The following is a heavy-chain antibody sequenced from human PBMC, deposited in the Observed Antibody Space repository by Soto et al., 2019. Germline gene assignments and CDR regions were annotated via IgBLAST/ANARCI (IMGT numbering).Heavy chain of an antibody. CDR1: GVTFSSYG. Sequence: SLRVSWAAAGVTFSSYGVHWVRQAPGKGLEGVAVISYDGSNKYYADSAKGRFTISRDNSKNTLYLQMNSLRAEDTAVYYCAKEGAQETGIYYYYYYGMDVWGQGTTVTVS. V-gene: IGHV3-30*18. CDR2: ISYDGSNK. CDR3: AKEGAQETGIYYYYYYGMDV. J-gene: IGHJ6*02. D-gene: IGHD2-15*01.